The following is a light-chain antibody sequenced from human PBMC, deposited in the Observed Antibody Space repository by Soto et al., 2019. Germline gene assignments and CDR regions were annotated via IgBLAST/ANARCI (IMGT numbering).Light chain of an antibody. V-gene: IGKV1-5*02. J-gene: IGKJ5*01. CDR3: QQRSNWPPT. Sequence: IPMTRSPSTLSSSVLEGVTIIFRASQSISRWLAWYQQKPGKAPQALIYDASSLKSGVPSRFSGNGSGTEFTLTISSLEPEDFAVYYCQQRSNWPPTFGQGTRLEI. CDR1: QSISRW. CDR2: DAS.